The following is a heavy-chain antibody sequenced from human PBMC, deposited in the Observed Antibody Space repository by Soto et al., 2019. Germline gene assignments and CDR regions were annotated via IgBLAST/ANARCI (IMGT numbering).Heavy chain of an antibody. CDR1: GFTFRSYA. CDR2: INGGDGLI. CDR3: ANTNPSKTHTSGLFDWFDP. V-gene: IGHV3-23*01. D-gene: IGHD2-8*01. J-gene: IGHJ5*02. Sequence: GGSLRLSCAASGFTFRSYAMTWVRQAPGKGLEWVSTINGGDGLIFYADSVEGRFTISRDNSKNTLCLQMNSLRAEDTAVYYCANTNPSKTHTSGLFDWFDPLGQGTLVTVSS.